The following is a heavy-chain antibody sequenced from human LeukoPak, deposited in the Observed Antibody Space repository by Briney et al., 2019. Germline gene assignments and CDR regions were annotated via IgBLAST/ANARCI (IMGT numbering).Heavy chain of an antibody. CDR3: ARDGGSSWTDAFDI. CDR2: IYYSGST. CDR1: GGSIGSSSYY. Sequence: SETLSLTCTVSGGSIGSSSYYWGWIRQPPGKGLEWIGSIYYSGSTYYNPSLKSRVTISVDTSKNQFSLKLSSVTAADTAVYYCARDGGSSWTDAFDIWGQGTMVTVSS. J-gene: IGHJ3*02. V-gene: IGHV4-39*07. D-gene: IGHD6-13*01.